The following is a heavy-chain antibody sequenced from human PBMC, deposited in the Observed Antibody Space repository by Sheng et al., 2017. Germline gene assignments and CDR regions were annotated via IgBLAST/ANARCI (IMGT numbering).Heavy chain of an antibody. CDR1: GYTFTSYY. Sequence: QVQLVQSGAEVKKPGASVKVSCKTSGYTFTSYYMHWLRQAPGQGLEWMAIINPTNGDTTYAQKFQGIFSMTRDTSTSTVYMELSSLRSEDTAVYYCARGILGRDQNLFDYWGQGTLVTVSS. CDR2: INPTNGDT. CDR3: ARGILGRDQNLFDY. V-gene: IGHV1-46*01. J-gene: IGHJ4*02. D-gene: IGHD5-18*01.